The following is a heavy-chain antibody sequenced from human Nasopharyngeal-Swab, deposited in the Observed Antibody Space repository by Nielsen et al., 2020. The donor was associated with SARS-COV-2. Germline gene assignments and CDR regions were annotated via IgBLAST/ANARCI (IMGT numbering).Heavy chain of an antibody. CDR3: ARRYCSGGSCYQGYYFDY. V-gene: IGHV1-3*01. Sequence: GGSLRLSCAASGFTFTSYAMHWVRQAPGQRLEWMGWINAGNGNTKYSQKFQGRVTITRDTSASTAYMELSSLRSEDTAVYYCARRYCSGGSCYQGYYFDYWGQGTLVTVSS. J-gene: IGHJ4*02. CDR2: INAGNGNT. CDR1: GFTFTSYA. D-gene: IGHD2-15*01.